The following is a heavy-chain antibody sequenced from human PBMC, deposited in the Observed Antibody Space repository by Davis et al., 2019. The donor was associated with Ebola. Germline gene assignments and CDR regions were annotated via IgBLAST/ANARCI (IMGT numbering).Heavy chain of an antibody. Sequence: SSVNVSCKASRCTFSSYASSWVRPAPGQGLEWLGGIIPTFGTANYAQKFQGRVTITADKSTSTAYMELSSLRSEDTAVYYCASMDYDILTGYYNPSFFDYWGQGTLVTVSS. J-gene: IGHJ4*02. D-gene: IGHD3-9*01. CDR2: IIPTFGTA. CDR3: ASMDYDILTGYYNPSFFDY. CDR1: RCTFSSYA. V-gene: IGHV1-69*06.